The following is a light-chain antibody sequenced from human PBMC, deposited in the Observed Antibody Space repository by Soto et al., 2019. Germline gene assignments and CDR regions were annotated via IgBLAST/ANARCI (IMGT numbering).Light chain of an antibody. Sequence: DIPMTQSPSTLSASVGDRVTITCRASQSISSWLAWYQQKPGKAPNLLIYKASTLKSGVPSRFSGSGSGTEFTLTISSVQPDDFATYYCQQYKSYPLTFGGGTKVDIK. CDR1: QSISSW. CDR2: KAS. V-gene: IGKV1-5*03. J-gene: IGKJ4*01. CDR3: QQYKSYPLT.